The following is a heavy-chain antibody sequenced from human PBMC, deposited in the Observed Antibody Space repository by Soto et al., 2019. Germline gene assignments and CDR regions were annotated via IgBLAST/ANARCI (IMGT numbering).Heavy chain of an antibody. CDR2: IYSGGST. V-gene: IGHV3-53*04. D-gene: IGHD2-2*01. Sequence: GESLKISCAASGFTVSSNYMSWVRQAPGKGLEWVSVIYSGGSTYYADSVKGRFTISRHNSKNTLYLQMNSLRAEDTAGYFCASPKPLEGYCCSTSCYFGGGDYWGQGTLVTVSS. J-gene: IGHJ4*02. CDR1: GFTVSSNY. CDR3: ASPKPLEGYCCSTSCYFGGGDY.